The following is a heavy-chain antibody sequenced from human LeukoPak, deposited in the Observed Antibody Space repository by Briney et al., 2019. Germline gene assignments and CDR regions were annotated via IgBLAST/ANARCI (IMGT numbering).Heavy chain of an antibody. CDR3: ARLRAAQTYDC. Sequence: PGRSLRLSCAGAGFTLSNYWMSWVRQAPGKGLEWVANIRQDGNEKYYEDSVKGRFTISRYNPKNSLYLQMNSLRAEDTAIYYCARLRAAQTYDCWGQGTLVTVSS. CDR1: GFTLSNYW. V-gene: IGHV3-7*04. J-gene: IGHJ4*02. CDR2: IRQDGNEK. D-gene: IGHD6-13*01.